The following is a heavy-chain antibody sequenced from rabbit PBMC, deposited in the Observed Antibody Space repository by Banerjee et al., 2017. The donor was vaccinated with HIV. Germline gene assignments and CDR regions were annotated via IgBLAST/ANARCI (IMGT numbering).Heavy chain of an antibody. CDR3: ARDYINGYSDYVFNL. CDR2: IYAGSSYST. Sequence: QSLEESGGDLVKPGASLTLTCTASGFSFSSSYYMCWVRQAPGKGLEWIACIYAGSSYSTYYASWAKGRFTISKTSSTTVTLQMTSLTAADTATYFCARDYINGYSDYVFNLWGPGTLVTVS. CDR1: GFSFSSSYY. D-gene: IGHD6-1*01. V-gene: IGHV1S40*01. J-gene: IGHJ4*01.